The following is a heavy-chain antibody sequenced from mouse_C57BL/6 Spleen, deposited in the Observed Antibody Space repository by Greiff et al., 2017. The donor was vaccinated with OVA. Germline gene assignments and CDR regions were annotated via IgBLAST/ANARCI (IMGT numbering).Heavy chain of an antibody. CDR1: GYTFTDYY. CDR3: ARSGAYYSNYGYWYFDV. D-gene: IGHD2-5*01. Sequence: EVQLQQSGPELVKPGASVKISCKASGYTFTDYYMNWVKQSHGKSLEWIGDINPNNGGTSYTQKFKGKATLTVDKSSSTAYMELRSLTSEDSAVYYCARSGAYYSNYGYWYFDVWGTGTTVTVSS. CDR2: INPNNGGT. J-gene: IGHJ1*03. V-gene: IGHV1-26*01.